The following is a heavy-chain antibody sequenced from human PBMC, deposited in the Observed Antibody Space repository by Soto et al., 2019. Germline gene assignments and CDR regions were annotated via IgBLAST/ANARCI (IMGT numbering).Heavy chain of an antibody. CDR2: ISGSGGST. V-gene: IGHV3-23*01. CDR1: GFTFSSYA. Sequence: LSCAASGFTFSSYAMSWVRQAPGKGLEWVSAISGSGGSTYYADSVKGRFTISRDNSKNTLYLQMNSLRAEDTAVYYCAKDQRYFDWLFDYWGQGTLVTVSS. CDR3: AKDQRYFDWLFDY. J-gene: IGHJ4*02. D-gene: IGHD3-9*01.